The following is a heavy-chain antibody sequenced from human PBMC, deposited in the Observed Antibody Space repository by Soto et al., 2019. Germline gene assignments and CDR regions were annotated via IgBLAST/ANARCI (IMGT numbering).Heavy chain of an antibody. Sequence: ASVKVSCKASGYTFTGYYMHWVRQAPGQGLEWMGWINPNSGGTNYAQKLQGRVTMTTDTSTSTAYMELRSLRSDDTAVYYCARDMAVAGTPYYYYYYGMDVWGQGTTVTVSS. CDR3: ARDMAVAGTPYYYYYYGMDV. CDR2: INPNSGGT. D-gene: IGHD6-19*01. CDR1: GYTFTGYY. V-gene: IGHV1-2*02. J-gene: IGHJ6*02.